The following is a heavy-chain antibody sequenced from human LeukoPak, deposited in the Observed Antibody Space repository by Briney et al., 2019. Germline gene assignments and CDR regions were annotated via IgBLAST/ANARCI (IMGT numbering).Heavy chain of an antibody. V-gene: IGHV3-7*01. J-gene: IGHJ4*02. CDR3: ARMWGSSWSYFDY. D-gene: IGHD6-13*01. CDR1: GFTFSSYA. CDR2: IKQDANEK. Sequence: PGRSLRLSCAASGFTFSSYAMHWVRQAPGKGLEWVANIKQDANEKYYADSVKGRFTISRDNAKNSLYLQMNSLRAEDTAVYFCARMWGSSWSYFDYWGQGTLVTVSS.